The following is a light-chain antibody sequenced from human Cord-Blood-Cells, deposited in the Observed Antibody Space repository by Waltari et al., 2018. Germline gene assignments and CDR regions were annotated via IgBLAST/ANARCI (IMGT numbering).Light chain of an antibody. Sequence: QSALTQPASVSGSPGQSITTSCTGTSSDVGGYNNFSWYQQHPGKAPKLMIYEVSNRPSGVSNRFSGSKSGNTASLTISGLQAEDEADYYCSSYTSSSTQVFGTGTKVTVL. CDR1: SSDVGGYNN. J-gene: IGLJ1*01. CDR2: EVS. CDR3: SSYTSSSTQV. V-gene: IGLV2-14*01.